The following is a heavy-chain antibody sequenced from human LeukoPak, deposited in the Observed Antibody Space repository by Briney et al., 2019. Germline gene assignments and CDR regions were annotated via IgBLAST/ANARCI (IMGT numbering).Heavy chain of an antibody. V-gene: IGHV4-34*01. CDR1: GGSISSYY. CDR2: INHSGST. J-gene: IGHJ6*03. D-gene: IGHD3-10*01. CDR3: ARRRIYGSGGYYMDV. Sequence: PSETLSLTFTVSGGSISSYYWSWIRQPPGKGLEWIGEINHSGSTNYNPSLKSRVTISVDTSKNQFSLKLSSVTAADTAVYYCARRRIYGSGGYYMDVWGKGTKVTISS.